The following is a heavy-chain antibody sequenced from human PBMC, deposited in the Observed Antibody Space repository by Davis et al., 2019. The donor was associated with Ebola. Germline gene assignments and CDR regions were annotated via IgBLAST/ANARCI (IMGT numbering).Heavy chain of an antibody. CDR3: TGQVGPFDY. J-gene: IGHJ4*02. V-gene: IGHV3-30-3*01. CDR2: ISYDGSNK. D-gene: IGHD1-14*01. CDR1: GFTFSSYA. Sequence: GESLKISCAASGFTFSSYAMHWVRQAPGKGLEWVAVISYDGSNKYYADSVKGRFTISRDNSKNTLYLQMNSLKTEDTAVYYCTGQVGPFDYWGQGTLVTVSS.